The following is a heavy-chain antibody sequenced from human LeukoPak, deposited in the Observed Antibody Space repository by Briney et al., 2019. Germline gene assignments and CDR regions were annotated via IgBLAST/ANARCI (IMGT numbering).Heavy chain of an antibody. D-gene: IGHD5-24*01. CDR1: GFTFNNYW. Sequence: GSLRLSCAASGFTFNNYWMHWVRQSPGKGLVWVSHINSDGSSTSYADSVKGRFTISRDNAKNTLYLQMNSLRAEDTAVYYCAQERRDGYKDDAFDIWGQGTMVTVSS. J-gene: IGHJ3*02. CDR3: AQERRDGYKDDAFDI. V-gene: IGHV3-74*01. CDR2: INSDGSST.